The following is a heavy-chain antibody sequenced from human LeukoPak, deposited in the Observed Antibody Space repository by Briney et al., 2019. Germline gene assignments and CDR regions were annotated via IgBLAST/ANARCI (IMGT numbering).Heavy chain of an antibody. V-gene: IGHV1-2*02. Sequence: ASVKVSCKASGYTFTGYYMNWVRQAPGQGLEWMGWINPNSGDTNYAQKFQGRVTMTRDTSISTAYMELSRLRSDDTAVYYCARDSTELWFGEPYDAFDIWGQGTMVTVSS. CDR2: INPNSGDT. CDR3: ARDSTELWFGEPYDAFDI. J-gene: IGHJ3*02. D-gene: IGHD3-10*01. CDR1: GYTFTGYY.